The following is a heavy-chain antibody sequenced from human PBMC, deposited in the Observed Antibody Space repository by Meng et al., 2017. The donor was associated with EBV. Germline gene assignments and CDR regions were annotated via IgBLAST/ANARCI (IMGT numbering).Heavy chain of an antibody. J-gene: IGHJ4*02. D-gene: IGHD1-1*01. CDR3: VGTRTGTPDY. CDR1: XXSVMCCNW. V-gene: IGHV4-4*03. Sequence: ESVHGRCNLPCXLPLASAVXXXSVMCCNWWSRVRYPLRKRLEWIGEIYNSGSTNYNPSLKSRVTISVDKSKNQFSLKLSSVTDADTAVYYCVGTRTGTPDYWGQGTLVTVSS. CDR2: IYNSGST.